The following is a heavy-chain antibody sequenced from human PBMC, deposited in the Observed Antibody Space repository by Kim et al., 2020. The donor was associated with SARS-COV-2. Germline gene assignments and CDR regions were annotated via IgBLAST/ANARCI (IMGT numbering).Heavy chain of an antibody. CDR3: SRGSYGGTHGAFDI. CDR1: GFTFGDYA. D-gene: IGHD1-26*01. Sequence: GGSLRLSCTASGFTFGDYAMSWVRQAPGKGLEWVGFIRSKAYGGTTEYAASVKGRFTISRDDSKSIAYLQMNSLKTEDTAVYYCSRGSYGGTHGAFDIWGQGTMVTVSS. CDR2: IRSKAYGGTT. J-gene: IGHJ3*02. V-gene: IGHV3-49*04.